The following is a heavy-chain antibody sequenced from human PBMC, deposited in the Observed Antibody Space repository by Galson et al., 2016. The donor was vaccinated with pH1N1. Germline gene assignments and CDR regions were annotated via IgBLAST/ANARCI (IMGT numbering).Heavy chain of an antibody. CDR1: GDSVSSSNAA. V-gene: IGHV6-1*01. Sequence: CAISGDSVSSSNAAWNWIRQSPSRGLEWLGRTYYRSKWYNDYAPSVKSRITVKADTSKNQFSLQLKSVMPEDTAVYYCVREARRAWEIRPTKWFDPWGQGTLVIVSS. CDR2: TYYRSKWYN. J-gene: IGHJ5*02. CDR3: VREARRAWEIRPTKWFDP. D-gene: IGHD1-26*01.